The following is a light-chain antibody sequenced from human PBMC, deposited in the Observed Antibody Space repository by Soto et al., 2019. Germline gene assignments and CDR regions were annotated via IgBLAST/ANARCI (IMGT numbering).Light chain of an antibody. V-gene: IGLV2-14*03. CDR2: DVI. J-gene: IGLJ2*01. Sequence: QSALTQPASVSGSPGQSITISCTGTSSDVDVSNYVSWYQQHPGTAPKLIIFDVINRPSGVSNRFSGSKSGNTASLTISGLQVEDEADYYCGSRHLFGGGTKVTVL. CDR3: GSRHL. CDR1: SSDVDVSNY.